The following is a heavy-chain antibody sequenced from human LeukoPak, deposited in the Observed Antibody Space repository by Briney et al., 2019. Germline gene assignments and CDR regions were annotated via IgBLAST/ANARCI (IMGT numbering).Heavy chain of an antibody. J-gene: IGHJ4*02. CDR3: ASEAVVRGVINRDLFDY. V-gene: IGHV1-2*02. D-gene: IGHD3-10*01. CDR1: GYTFTGYY. Sequence: ASVKVSCKASGYTFTGYYMHWVRQAPGQGLEWMGWINPNSGGTNYAQKFQGRVTITADKSTSTAYMELSSLRSEDTAVYYCASEAVVRGVINRDLFDYWGQGALVTVSS. CDR2: INPNSGGT.